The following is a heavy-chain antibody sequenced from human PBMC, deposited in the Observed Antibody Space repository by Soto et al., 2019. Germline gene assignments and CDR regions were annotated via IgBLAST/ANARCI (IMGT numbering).Heavy chain of an antibody. CDR1: GFTFDYYW. CDR2: VHSGGTTT. J-gene: IGHJ4*02. CDR3: VILALGKFDF. Sequence: GGSLRLSCAASGFTFDYYWMHWVRQAPGKGLVWVSRVHSGGTTTTYADSVKGRFTISRDNSRNSLYLQMNSLRAEDTALYYCVILALGKFDFWGQGTLVTVSS. D-gene: IGHD1-26*01. V-gene: IGHV3-74*01.